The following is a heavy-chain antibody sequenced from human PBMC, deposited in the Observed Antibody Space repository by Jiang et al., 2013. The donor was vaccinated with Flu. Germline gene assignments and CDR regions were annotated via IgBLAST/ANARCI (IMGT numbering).Heavy chain of an antibody. J-gene: IGHJ5*01. CDR2: IYYSGST. CDR1: GGSVSSASYY. CDR3: ARVDSSGYYLYNWFDP. Sequence: GPGLVKPSETLSLTCTVSGGSVSSASYYWSWIRQPPGKGLEWIAYIYYSGSTNYNPSLKSRVTMSLDMSKNQLSLKLSSVTAADTAVYYCARVDSSGYYLYNWFDPWGRGTLVTVSS. V-gene: IGHV4-61*01. D-gene: IGHD3-22*01.